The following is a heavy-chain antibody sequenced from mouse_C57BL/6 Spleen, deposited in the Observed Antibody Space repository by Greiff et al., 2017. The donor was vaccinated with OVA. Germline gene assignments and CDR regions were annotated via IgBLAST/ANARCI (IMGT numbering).Heavy chain of an antibody. D-gene: IGHD2-12*01. CDR1: GYAFSSSW. CDR3: ARSDYTLYYYAMDY. J-gene: IGHJ4*01. Sequence: QVQLQQSGPELVKPGASVTISCKASGYAFSSSWMNWVKQRPGKGLEWIGRIYPGDGDTNYNGKFKGKATLTADKSSSTAYMQLSSLTSEDSAVYFCARSDYTLYYYAMDYWGQGTSVTVSS. CDR2: IYPGDGDT. V-gene: IGHV1-82*01.